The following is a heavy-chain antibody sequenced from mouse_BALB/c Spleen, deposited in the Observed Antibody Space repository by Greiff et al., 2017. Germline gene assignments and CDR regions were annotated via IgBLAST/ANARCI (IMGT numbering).Heavy chain of an antibody. J-gene: IGHJ3*01. D-gene: IGHD2-14*01. CDR3: ARQGYDEGFAY. CDR1: GYTFTDYA. Sequence: QVHVKQSGAELVRPGVSVKISCKGSGYTFTDYAMHWVKQSHAKSLEWIGVISTYYGDASYNQKFKGKATMTVDKSSSTAYMELARLTSEDSAIYYCARQGYDEGFAYWGQGTLVTVSA. V-gene: IGHV1S137*01. CDR2: ISTYYGDA.